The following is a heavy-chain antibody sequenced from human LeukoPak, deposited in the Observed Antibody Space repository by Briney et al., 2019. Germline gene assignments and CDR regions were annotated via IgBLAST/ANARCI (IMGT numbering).Heavy chain of an antibody. CDR3: ATRGYCSGTSCYAPQP. J-gene: IGHJ5*02. CDR2: ISGSGDST. V-gene: IGHV3-23*01. CDR1: GFTFSSYA. D-gene: IGHD2-2*01. Sequence: GGSLRLSCAGSGFTFSSYAMTWVRQAPGKGMEWLSAISGSGDSTYYADSVKGRFTISRDNSKNTLYLQMNSLRPEDTAVYYCATRGYCSGTSCYAPQPWGQGTLVTVSS.